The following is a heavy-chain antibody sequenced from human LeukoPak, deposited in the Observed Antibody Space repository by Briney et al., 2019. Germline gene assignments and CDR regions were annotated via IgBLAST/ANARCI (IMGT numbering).Heavy chain of an antibody. D-gene: IGHD6-6*01. CDR3: ARDSSSPHFDY. J-gene: IGHJ4*02. CDR2: ISSSSSYI. CDR1: GFTFSSYS. V-gene: IGHV3-21*01. Sequence: GGSLRLSCAASGFTFSSYSMNWVRQAPRKGLEWVSSISSSSSYIYYADSVKGRFTISRDNAKNSLYLQMNSLRAEDTAVYYCARDSSSPHFDYWGQGTLVTVSS.